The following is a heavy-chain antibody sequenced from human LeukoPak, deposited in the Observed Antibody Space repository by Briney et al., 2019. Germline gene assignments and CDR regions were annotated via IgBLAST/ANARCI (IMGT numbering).Heavy chain of an antibody. Sequence: ASVKVSCKASGYTFTGYYMHWVRQAPGQGLEWMGWINPNSGDTNYAQKFQGRVTMTRDTSISTAYMELSRLRSDDTAVYYCARRGVVVAAGGNWFDPWGQGTLVTVSS. CDR1: GYTFTGYY. J-gene: IGHJ5*02. V-gene: IGHV1-2*02. CDR3: ARRGVVVAAGGNWFDP. CDR2: INPNSGDT. D-gene: IGHD2-15*01.